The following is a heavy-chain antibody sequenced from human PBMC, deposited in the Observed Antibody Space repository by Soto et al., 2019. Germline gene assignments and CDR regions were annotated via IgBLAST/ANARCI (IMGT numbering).Heavy chain of an antibody. D-gene: IGHD3-10*01. CDR1: GFTFSCSW. J-gene: IGHJ4*02. CDR2: INGDGSGT. CDR3: ARGIFGSGTANDY. V-gene: IGHV3-74*01. Sequence: GGSLRLSCAASGFTFSCSWMHWVRQAPGKGLVWVSRINGDGSGTSYADFVKGRFTISRDDAKNTLFLQMNGLRAEDTAVYYCARGIFGSGTANDYWGQGTLVTVSS.